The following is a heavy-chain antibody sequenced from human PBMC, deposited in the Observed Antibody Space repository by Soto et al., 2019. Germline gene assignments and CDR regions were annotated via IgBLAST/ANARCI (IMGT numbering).Heavy chain of an antibody. D-gene: IGHD3-22*01. CDR1: AGSISSSNW. J-gene: IGHJ6*02. Sequence: PSETLSLTCAFSAGSISSSNWWTWVRQSPGKGLEWIGEIHHSGSTNYNPSLKSRVTMSIDKSKNQFSLKLTSVTAADTADYYCARTSYYDSSGYYNMDVWGQGTTVTVS. CDR2: IHHSGST. CDR3: ARTSYYDSSGYYNMDV. V-gene: IGHV4-4*02.